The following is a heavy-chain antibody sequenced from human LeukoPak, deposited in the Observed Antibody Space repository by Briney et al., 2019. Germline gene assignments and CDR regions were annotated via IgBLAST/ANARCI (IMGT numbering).Heavy chain of an antibody. Sequence: ASVKISFKASGYTFTNYGLSWVRQAPGHGLEWMGWINTYNGKTTYAPRFEGRLTMTTDTSTGTAYMDLRSLISDDTAVYYCARVPKKWLALYYFDYWGQGTLVTVSS. J-gene: IGHJ4*02. CDR1: GYTFTNYG. CDR3: ARVPKKWLALYYFDY. V-gene: IGHV1-18*01. D-gene: IGHD6-19*01. CDR2: INTYNGKT.